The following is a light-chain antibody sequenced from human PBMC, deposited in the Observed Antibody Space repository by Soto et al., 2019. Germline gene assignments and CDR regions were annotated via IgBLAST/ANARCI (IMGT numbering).Light chain of an antibody. J-gene: IGKJ4*01. Sequence: EIVLTQSPATMSLSPGERATLSCRASQSGKTYLAWYQQKPGQAPRLLIYDASNRPTDIPDRVSGSGSGTDFTLPISSLDPADLAVYYCHQRSKWPLTFGGGTKLEIK. CDR1: QSGKTY. CDR3: HQRSKWPLT. CDR2: DAS. V-gene: IGKV3-11*01.